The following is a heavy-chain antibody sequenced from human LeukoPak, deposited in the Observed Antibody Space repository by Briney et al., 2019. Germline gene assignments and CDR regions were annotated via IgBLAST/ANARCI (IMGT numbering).Heavy chain of an antibody. CDR3: ARSYSNYAPALDY. J-gene: IGHJ4*02. D-gene: IGHD4-11*01. CDR2: IIPILGTA. Sequence: ASVKVSCKASGGTFSSYAISWVRQAPGQGLEWMGGIIPILGTANYAQKLQGRVTITADKSTSTAYMELSSLRSEDTAVYYCARSYSNYAPALDYWGQGTLVTVSS. CDR1: GGTFSSYA. V-gene: IGHV1-69*10.